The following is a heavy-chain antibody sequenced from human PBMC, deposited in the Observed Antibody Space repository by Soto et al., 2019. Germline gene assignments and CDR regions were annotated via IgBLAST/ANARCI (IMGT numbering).Heavy chain of an antibody. J-gene: IGHJ4*02. CDR2: INPSNGGT. D-gene: IGHD6-19*01. Sequence: ASAKVSCKASGYTFSGFYMHWVRQAPGQGLEWMGWINPSNGGTKYEEKFQGRVTMTRDTSISTAYVELSRLTSDDTAVYYGASAAVTGTAGLDFWGQGTLVTVS. CDR1: GYTFSGFY. V-gene: IGHV1-2*02. CDR3: ASAAVTGTAGLDF.